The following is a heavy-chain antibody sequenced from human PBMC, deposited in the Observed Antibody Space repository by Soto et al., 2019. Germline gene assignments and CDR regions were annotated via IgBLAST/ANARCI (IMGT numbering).Heavy chain of an antibody. CDR3: ARESEDLTSNFDY. J-gene: IGHJ4*02. CDR1: GFTFSRYS. Sequence: LRLSCAASGFTFSRYSMNWVRQAPGKGLEWVSSISSTTNYIYYADSMKGRFTVSRDNAKNSVYLDMSSLSAEDTAVYYCARESEDLTSNFDYWGQGTLVTVSS. CDR2: ISSTTNYI. V-gene: IGHV3-21*01.